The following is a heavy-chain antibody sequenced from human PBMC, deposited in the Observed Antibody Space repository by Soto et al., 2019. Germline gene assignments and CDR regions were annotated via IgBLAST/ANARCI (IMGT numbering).Heavy chain of an antibody. D-gene: IGHD2-2*01. Sequence: QVQLQQWGAGLLKPSEILSLTCAVYSGSFSGYYWSWIRQPPGKGLEWIGEINHSGSTNYNPSLKSRVTISVDTSKNQFSLKLSSVTAADTAVYNCARVARIVVVPAASWDYWGQGTLVTVSS. CDR1: SGSFSGYY. CDR2: INHSGST. V-gene: IGHV4-34*01. J-gene: IGHJ4*02. CDR3: ARVARIVVVPAASWDY.